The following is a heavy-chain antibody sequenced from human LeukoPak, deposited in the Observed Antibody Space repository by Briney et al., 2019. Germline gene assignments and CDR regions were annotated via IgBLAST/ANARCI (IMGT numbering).Heavy chain of an antibody. Sequence: GRSLRLSCAASGFTFSSYGMHWVRQAPGKGLEWVAVMSYDGSNKYYADSVKGRFTISRDNSKNTLYLQMNSLRAEDTAVYYCAKDLEIAVAGYQFDYWGQGTLVTVSS. J-gene: IGHJ4*02. CDR3: AKDLEIAVAGYQFDY. D-gene: IGHD6-19*01. CDR1: GFTFSSYG. CDR2: MSYDGSNK. V-gene: IGHV3-30*18.